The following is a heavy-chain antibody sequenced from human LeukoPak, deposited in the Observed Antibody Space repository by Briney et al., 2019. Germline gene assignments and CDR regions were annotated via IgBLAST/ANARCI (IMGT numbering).Heavy chain of an antibody. Sequence: PGGSLRLSCAASGFTFSSYVMHWVRQAPGKGLEWVAVISSDGNNKYYADSVKGRFTISRDNSKNTLYLQMNSLRGEDTAAYYCARDVGSSWYKCSDYWGQGTLVTVSS. D-gene: IGHD6-13*01. CDR1: GFTFSSYV. CDR3: ARDVGSSWYKCSDY. J-gene: IGHJ4*02. CDR2: ISSDGNNK. V-gene: IGHV3-30-3*01.